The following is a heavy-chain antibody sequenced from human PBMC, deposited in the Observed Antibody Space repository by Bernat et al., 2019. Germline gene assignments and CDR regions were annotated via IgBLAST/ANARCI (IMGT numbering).Heavy chain of an antibody. J-gene: IGHJ4*02. CDR3: VRAGAGIVVVPGAIGDESFVY. CDR2: INPNSGGT. D-gene: IGHD2-2*01. CDR1: GYTFTGYY. Sequence: QVQLVQSGAGVKKPGASVTVSCKASGYTFTGYYMHWVRQAPGQGLEWMGWINPNSGGTNYAQKFQGGGTMTRHTFISADDMELSRLGCVDTAVYYCVRAGAGIVVVPGAIGDESFVYWGQETVLTVSS. V-gene: IGHV1-2*02.